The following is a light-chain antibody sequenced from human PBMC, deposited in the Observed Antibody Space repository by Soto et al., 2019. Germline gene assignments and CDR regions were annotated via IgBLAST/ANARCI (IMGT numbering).Light chain of an antibody. Sequence: DSQMTQSPSTLSASVGDRGTIPCRASESISSWLAWYQQKPGKAPKLLIYKASSLKSGVPSRFSGSGSGTEFTLTISSLQPDDFAAYYCQQYNSYSRTFGQGTKVEI. CDR1: ESISSW. V-gene: IGKV1-5*03. J-gene: IGKJ1*01. CDR3: QQYNSYSRT. CDR2: KAS.